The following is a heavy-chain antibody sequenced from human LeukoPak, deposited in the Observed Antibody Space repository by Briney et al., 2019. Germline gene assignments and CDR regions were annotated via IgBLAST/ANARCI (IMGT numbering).Heavy chain of an antibody. CDR3: ARVASRYSSSWYLFDY. J-gene: IGHJ4*02. CDR1: GYTFTGYY. V-gene: IGHV1-2*02. D-gene: IGHD6-13*01. Sequence: ASVKVSCKASGYTFTGYYMHWVRQAPGQGLEWMGWINPNSGGTNYAQKFQGRVTMTRDMSTSTVYMELSSLRSEDTAVYYCARVASRYSSSWYLFDYWGQGTLVTVSS. CDR2: INPNSGGT.